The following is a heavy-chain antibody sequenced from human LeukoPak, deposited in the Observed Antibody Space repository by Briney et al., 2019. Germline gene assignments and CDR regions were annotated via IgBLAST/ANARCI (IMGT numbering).Heavy chain of an antibody. CDR2: FDPEDGET. V-gene: IGHV1-24*01. D-gene: IGHD5-12*01. Sequence: ASVKVSCKVSGYTLTELSMHWVRQAPGKGLEWMGGFDPEDGETIYAQKFQGRVTMTEDTSTDTAYMELSSLRSEDTAVYYCARANPDIVATEYYYYYGMDVWGQGTTVTVSS. J-gene: IGHJ6*02. CDR3: ARANPDIVATEYYYYYGMDV. CDR1: GYTLTELS.